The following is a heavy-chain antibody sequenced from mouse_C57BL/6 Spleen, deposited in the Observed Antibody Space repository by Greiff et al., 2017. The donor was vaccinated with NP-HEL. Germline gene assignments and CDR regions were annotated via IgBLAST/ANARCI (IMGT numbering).Heavy chain of an antibody. V-gene: IGHV1-53*01. CDR3: AILRYYYGNPWFAY. D-gene: IGHD1-1*01. Sequence: QVQLQQPGTELVKPGASVKLSCKASGYTFTSYWMHWVKQRPGQGLEWIGNINPSNGGTNSNEKFKSKATLTVDKSSSTAYMQLSSLTSEDSAVYYGAILRYYYGNPWFAYWGQGTLVTVSA. CDR1: GYTFTSYW. J-gene: IGHJ3*01. CDR2: INPSNGGT.